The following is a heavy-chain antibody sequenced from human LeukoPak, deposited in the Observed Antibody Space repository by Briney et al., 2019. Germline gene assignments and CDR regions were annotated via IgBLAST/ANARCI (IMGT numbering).Heavy chain of an antibody. Sequence: ASVKVSCKASGYTFTGYYMHWVRQAPGQGLEWMGWINPNSGGTNYAQKFQGRVTMTRDTSISTAYMELSRLRSDDTAVYYCARVQGYSSSWYRDYWGQGTLVTVSS. J-gene: IGHJ4*02. D-gene: IGHD6-13*01. CDR2: INPNSGGT. V-gene: IGHV1-2*02. CDR3: ARVQGYSSSWYRDY. CDR1: GYTFTGYY.